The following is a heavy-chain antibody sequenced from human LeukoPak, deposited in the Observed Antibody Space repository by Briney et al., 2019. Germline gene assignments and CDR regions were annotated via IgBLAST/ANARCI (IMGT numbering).Heavy chain of an antibody. CDR3: AKVRCSGGSCYPYYFDY. CDR2: MNQDGSEK. Sequence: GGSLRLSCADSGFTFSNYWMSWVRQAPGKGLEWVANMNQDGSEKYYVDSVKGRFTISRDNAKNSLYLQMNSPRAEDTAVYYCAKVRCSGGSCYPYYFDYWGQGTLVTVSS. CDR1: GFTFSNYW. D-gene: IGHD2-15*01. J-gene: IGHJ4*02. V-gene: IGHV3-7*03.